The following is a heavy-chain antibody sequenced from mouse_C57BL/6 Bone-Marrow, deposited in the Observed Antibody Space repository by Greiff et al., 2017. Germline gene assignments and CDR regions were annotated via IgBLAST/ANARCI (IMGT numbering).Heavy chain of an antibody. CDR3: ARRYYGSSYGYFDV. J-gene: IGHJ1*03. Sequence: QVQLQQPGAELVKPGASVKLSCKASGYTFTSYWMHWVKQRPGRSLEWIGRIDPNSGGTKYNEKFKSKATLTVDKPSSTAYMQLSSLTSEDSAVYYCARRYYGSSYGYFDVWGTGTTVTVSS. CDR1: GYTFTSYW. D-gene: IGHD1-1*01. V-gene: IGHV1-72*01. CDR2: IDPNSGGT.